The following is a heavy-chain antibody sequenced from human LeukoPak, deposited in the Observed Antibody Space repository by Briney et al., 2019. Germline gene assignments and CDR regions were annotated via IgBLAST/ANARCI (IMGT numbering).Heavy chain of an antibody. CDR1: GFTFSSYS. J-gene: IGHJ4*02. Sequence: GVSLRLSCAASGFTFSSYSMNWVRQAPGKGLEWVSSISSSSSYIYYADSVKGRFTISRDNAKNSLYLQMNSLRAEDTAVYYCARDVELLWFGESQYFDYWGQGTLVTVSS. D-gene: IGHD3-10*01. V-gene: IGHV3-21*01. CDR2: ISSSSSYI. CDR3: ARDVELLWFGESQYFDY.